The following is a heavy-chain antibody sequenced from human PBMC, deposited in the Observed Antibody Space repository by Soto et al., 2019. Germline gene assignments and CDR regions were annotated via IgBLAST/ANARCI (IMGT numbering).Heavy chain of an antibody. J-gene: IGHJ6*02. D-gene: IGHD2-8*01. CDR1: GGSFSGYY. CDR2: INHSGST. Sequence: SETLSLTCAVYGGSFSGYYWSWIHQPPGKGLEWIGEINHSGSTNYNPSLKSRVTISVDTSKNQFSLKLSSVTAADTAVYYCARGKVVGMVYYYYYGMDVWGQGTTVTVYS. CDR3: ARGKVVGMVYYYYYGMDV. V-gene: IGHV4-34*01.